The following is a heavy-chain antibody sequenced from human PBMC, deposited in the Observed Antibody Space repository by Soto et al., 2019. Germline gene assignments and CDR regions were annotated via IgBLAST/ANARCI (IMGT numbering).Heavy chain of an antibody. CDR3: AKGVPGIAVAGTGYFQH. D-gene: IGHD6-19*01. V-gene: IGHV3-23*01. CDR1: GFTFSSYA. CDR2: ISGSGDST. Sequence: EVQLLESGGGLVQPGGSLRLSCAASGFTFSSYAMSWVRQVRGKGLEWVSGISGSGDSTYYADSVKGRFTISRDNSKNTLYLQMNSLRAEDTAVYYCAKGVPGIAVAGTGYFQHWGQGTLVTVSS. J-gene: IGHJ1*01.